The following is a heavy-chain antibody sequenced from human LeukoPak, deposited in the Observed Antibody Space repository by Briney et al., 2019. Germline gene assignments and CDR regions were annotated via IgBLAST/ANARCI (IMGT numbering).Heavy chain of an antibody. CDR3: AKGLDDFWSGYYLDY. CDR1: GFTVSSNY. Sequence: PGGSLRLSCAASGFTVSSNYMSWVRQAPGKGLEWVSVIYSGGSTYYADSVKGRFTISRVNSKNSLYLQMNSLRAEDTAVYYCAKGLDDFWSGYYLDYWGQGTLVTVSS. CDR2: IYSGGST. J-gene: IGHJ4*02. D-gene: IGHD3-3*01. V-gene: IGHV3-53*01.